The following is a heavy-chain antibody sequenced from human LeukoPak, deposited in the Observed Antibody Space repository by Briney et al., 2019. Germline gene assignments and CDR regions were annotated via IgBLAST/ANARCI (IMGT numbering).Heavy chain of an antibody. V-gene: IGHV3-30*02. J-gene: IGHJ4*02. CDR3: AEDRSGSYSQGLDY. CDR2: TRYDGSNK. Sequence: PGGSLRLSCAASGFIFSSYGMHWVRQAPGKGLEWVAFTRYDGSNKYYADSVKGRFTISRDNSKNTLYLQMNSLRAEDTAVYHCAEDRSGSYSQGLDYWGQGTLVTVSS. CDR1: GFIFSSYG. D-gene: IGHD1-26*01.